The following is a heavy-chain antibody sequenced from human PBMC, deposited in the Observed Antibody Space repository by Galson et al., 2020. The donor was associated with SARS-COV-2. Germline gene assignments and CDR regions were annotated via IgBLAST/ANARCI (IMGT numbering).Heavy chain of an antibody. Sequence: ASVKVSCKASGYTFTSYAMNWVRQAPGQGLEWMGWINTNTGNPTYAQGFTGRFVFSLDTSVSTAYLQISSLKAEDTAVYYCARAEEGIVVVPEAMGRDYYYYMEVWGKGTTGTVSS. CDR3: ARAEEGIVVVPEAMGRDYYYYMEV. V-gene: IGHV7-4-1*02. D-gene: IGHD2-2*01. CDR2: INTNTGNP. CDR1: GYTFTSYA. J-gene: IGHJ6*03.